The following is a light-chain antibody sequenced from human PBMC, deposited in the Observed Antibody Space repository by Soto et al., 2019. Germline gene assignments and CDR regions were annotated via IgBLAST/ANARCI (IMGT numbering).Light chain of an antibody. CDR3: QQYYSIPPT. CDR2: WAS. Sequence: DIVMTQSPDSLAVSLGERATINCKSSQSVLYSSNNKNYLAWYQQKPGQPPKLLIYWASTRESGVPDRFSGSGSGTDFTLTIGSLQAEDVAVYYRQQYYSIPPTFGQGTKVDIK. V-gene: IGKV4-1*01. CDR1: QSVLYSSNNKNY. J-gene: IGKJ1*01.